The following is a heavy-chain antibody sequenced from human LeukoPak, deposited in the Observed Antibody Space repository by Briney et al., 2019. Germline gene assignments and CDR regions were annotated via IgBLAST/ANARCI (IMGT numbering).Heavy chain of an antibody. CDR2: MSSSTNTI. V-gene: IGHV3-48*01. J-gene: IGHJ4*02. CDR3: ARAFWSGYPKIDY. Sequence: GGSLRLSCAASGFSFTSYNMNWVRQAPGKGLEWISYMSSSTNTIDYADSVKGRFTISRDNADHSLYLQMNSLRAEDTAVYYCARAFWSGYPKIDYWGQGTLVTVSS. CDR1: GFSFTSYN. D-gene: IGHD3-3*01.